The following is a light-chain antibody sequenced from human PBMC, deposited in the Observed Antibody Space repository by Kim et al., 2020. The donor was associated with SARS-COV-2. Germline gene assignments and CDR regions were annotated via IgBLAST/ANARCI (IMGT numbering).Light chain of an antibody. Sequence: CAGATPPCAGRASHSGSSTLAWYKPSPGPRPRILVYGASSRATAITARVSGTGSGTEFTISISRLQSEEFAVCYCQHNDHRALSFGGGTKVEIK. CDR1: HSGSST. V-gene: IGKV3-15*01. CDR3: QHNDHRALS. J-gene: IGKJ4*01. CDR2: GAS.